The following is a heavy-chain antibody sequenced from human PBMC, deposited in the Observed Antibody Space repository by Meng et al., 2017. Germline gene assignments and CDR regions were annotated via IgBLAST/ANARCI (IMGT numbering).Heavy chain of an antibody. J-gene: IGHJ2*01. Sequence: QVQVEGPGGGVVQPGRSLGLSVDGFGFTFRSTGSNWVRQAQGKGLGWVAVIWYDGSNKYYADSVKGRFTISRDNSKNTLYLQMNSLRAEDTAVYYCARGDWNDAWYFDLWGRGTLVTVSS. CDR1: GFTFRSTG. V-gene: IGHV3-33*01. CDR3: ARGDWNDAWYFDL. D-gene: IGHD1-1*01. CDR2: IWYDGSNK.